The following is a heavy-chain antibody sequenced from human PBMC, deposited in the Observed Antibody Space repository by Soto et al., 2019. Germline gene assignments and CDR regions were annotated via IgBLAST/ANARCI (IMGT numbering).Heavy chain of an antibody. D-gene: IGHD3-16*01. CDR3: ARDLHYAQGGGY. CDR1: GFTFSSYA. CDR2: ISYDGSNN. J-gene: IGHJ4*02. V-gene: IGHV3-30-3*01. Sequence: QVQLVESGGGVVQPGRSLRLSCVASGFTFSSYAMHWVRQAPGKGLEWVAVISYDGSNNYYADSVKGRFTISRDNSKNTLYLQMNSLRAEDTAVYYCARDLHYAQGGGYWGQGSLVTVSS.